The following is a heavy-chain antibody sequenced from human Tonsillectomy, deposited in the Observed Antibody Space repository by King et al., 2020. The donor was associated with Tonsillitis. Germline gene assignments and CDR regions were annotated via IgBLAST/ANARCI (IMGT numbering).Heavy chain of an antibody. CDR2: IYTSGST. CDR1: GGSISSGSYY. Sequence: QLQESGPGLVKPSQTLSLTCTVSGGSISSGSYYGSWIRQPAGKGLEWIGRIYTSGSTNYNPPLKSRVTISVDTSKNQFSLKLSSVTAADTAVYYCARGSSSWYSGAFDIWGQGTMVTVSS. J-gene: IGHJ3*02. D-gene: IGHD6-13*01. CDR3: ARGSSSWYSGAFDI. V-gene: IGHV4-61*02.